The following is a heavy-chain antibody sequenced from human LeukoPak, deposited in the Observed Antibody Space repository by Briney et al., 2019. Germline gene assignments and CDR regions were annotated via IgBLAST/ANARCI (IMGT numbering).Heavy chain of an antibody. D-gene: IGHD1-7*01. Sequence: GGSLRLSCAASGFTFSDYYMSWIRQAPGKGLEWVSYISSSGSTIYYADSVEGRFTISRDNSKNTLYLQMNSLRAEDTAVYYCAKAQPRDNWKYDFGHDAFDIWGQGTMVTVSS. V-gene: IGHV3-11*01. J-gene: IGHJ3*02. CDR3: AKAQPRDNWKYDFGHDAFDI. CDR2: ISSSGSTI. CDR1: GFTFSDYY.